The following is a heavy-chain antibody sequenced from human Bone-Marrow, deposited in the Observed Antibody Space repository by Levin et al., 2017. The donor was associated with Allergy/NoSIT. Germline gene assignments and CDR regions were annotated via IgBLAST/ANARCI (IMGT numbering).Heavy chain of an antibody. CDR1: GYSFSTYW. CDR3: ARRFRVSGTTFDY. V-gene: IGHV5-51*01. D-gene: IGHD1-7*01. Sequence: GESLKISCKGSGYSFSTYWIAWVRQMPGKGLEWMGIIYPGDSDARYSPSFQGQVTMSVDKSINTAHLQWSSLKASDTAMYYCARRFRVSGTTFDYWGQGSLVTVSS. CDR2: IYPGDSDA. J-gene: IGHJ4*01.